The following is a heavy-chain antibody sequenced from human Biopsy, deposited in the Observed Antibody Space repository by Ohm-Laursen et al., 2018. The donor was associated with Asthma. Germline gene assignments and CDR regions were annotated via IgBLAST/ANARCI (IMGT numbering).Heavy chain of an antibody. D-gene: IGHD3-10*01. Sequence: ASVKVSCKTSGYTFNSAGITWVRQAPGQGLEWMGRISVYNGNTKVAQKLQDRVTMITDTSTSTAYMELRSLRSDDTAVYFCARAVDYSHYHGIDVWGQGTTVTVS. V-gene: IGHV1-18*01. CDR2: ISVYNGNT. J-gene: IGHJ6*02. CDR1: GYTFNSAG. CDR3: ARAVDYSHYHGIDV.